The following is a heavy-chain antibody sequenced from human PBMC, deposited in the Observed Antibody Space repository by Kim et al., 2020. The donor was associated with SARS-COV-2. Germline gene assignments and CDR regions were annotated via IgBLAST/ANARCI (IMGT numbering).Heavy chain of an antibody. CDR3: TRLLNGHFNY. CDR2: IDATGDKI. J-gene: IGHJ4*02. D-gene: IGHD2-15*01. CDR1: GFPFSDYS. Sequence: GGSLRLSCAASGFPFSDYSMSWGRQAPGGGLEWVSSIDATGDKIYYPDSVRGRFTNSRDNAKNALYLQMDSLRAEDTAIYYCTRLLNGHFNYWGPGVLVSVSS. V-gene: IGHV3-21*06.